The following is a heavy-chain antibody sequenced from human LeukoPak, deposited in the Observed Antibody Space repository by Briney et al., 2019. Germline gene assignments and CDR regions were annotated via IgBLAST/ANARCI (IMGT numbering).Heavy chain of an antibody. Sequence: GGSLRLSCAASGFTFSSYGMHWVRQAPGEGLEWVAFIRYDGSNKYYADSVKGRFTISRDNSKNTLYLQMNSLRAEDTAVYYCAKGHYYDSSGYSNDAFDIWGQGTMVTVSS. CDR2: IRYDGSNK. J-gene: IGHJ3*02. CDR3: AKGHYYDSSGYSNDAFDI. CDR1: GFTFSSYG. D-gene: IGHD3-22*01. V-gene: IGHV3-30*02.